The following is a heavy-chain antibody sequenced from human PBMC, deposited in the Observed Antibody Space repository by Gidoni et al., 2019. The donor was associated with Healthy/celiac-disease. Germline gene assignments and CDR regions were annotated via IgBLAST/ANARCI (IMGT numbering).Heavy chain of an antibody. CDR1: GFTFRRYV. V-gene: IGHV3-30*02. D-gene: IGHD4-4*01. Sequence: QVQLVESGGGVVPPGGSLRLSCAASGFTFRRYVLHWVRQAPGKGLEWVAFIRYEGSNKYYADSVKGRFTISRDNSKNTLYLQMNSLRAEDTAVYYCAKDVIMDLYSNYQKAYYFDYWGQGTLVTVSS. J-gene: IGHJ4*02. CDR2: IRYEGSNK. CDR3: AKDVIMDLYSNYQKAYYFDY.